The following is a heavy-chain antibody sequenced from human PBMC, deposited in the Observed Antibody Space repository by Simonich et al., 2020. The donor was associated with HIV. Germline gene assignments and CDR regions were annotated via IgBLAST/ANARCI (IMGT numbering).Heavy chain of an antibody. D-gene: IGHD3-10*01. CDR1: GFTFDDYA. V-gene: IGHV3-9*01. Sequence: EVQLVESGGGLVQPGRSLRLSCAASGFTFDDYAMHWVRQAPGEGLEWISVISRNSGSIGYADSVKGRFTISRDNAKNSLYLQMNSLRAEDTALYYCAKDKGAYYGSGSPVYWGQGTLVTVSS. CDR3: AKDKGAYYGSGSPVY. J-gene: IGHJ4*02. CDR2: ISRNSGSI.